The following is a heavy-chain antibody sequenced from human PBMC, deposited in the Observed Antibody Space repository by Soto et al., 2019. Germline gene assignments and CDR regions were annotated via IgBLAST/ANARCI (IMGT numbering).Heavy chain of an antibody. J-gene: IGHJ6*02. CDR1: GGSFSGYY. D-gene: IGHD3-10*01. CDR3: ARMYLTYSGSGCPLGMDV. V-gene: IGHV4-34*01. CDR2: VNHSGST. Sequence: PETLSLSCGVYGGSFSGYYWSWIRQPPGKGLEWIGEVNHSGSTNYNPSLKSRVTISVDTAKNQFSLKLSSVTAADTALYYCARMYLTYSGSGCPLGMDVWGQVTT.